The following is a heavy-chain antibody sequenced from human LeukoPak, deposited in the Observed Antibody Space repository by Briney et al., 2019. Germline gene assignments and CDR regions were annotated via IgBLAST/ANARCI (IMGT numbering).Heavy chain of an antibody. D-gene: IGHD3-22*01. CDR2: INHSGST. J-gene: IGHJ4*02. CDR3: ARVGYYDSSGYFDY. Sequence: SETLSLTCAVYGGSFSGYYWSWIRQPPGKGLEWIGEINHSGSTNYNPSLKSRVTISVDTSKNQFSLKLSSVTAADTAVYYCARVGYYDSSGYFDYWGQGTLVTVSS. V-gene: IGHV4-34*01. CDR1: GGSFSGYY.